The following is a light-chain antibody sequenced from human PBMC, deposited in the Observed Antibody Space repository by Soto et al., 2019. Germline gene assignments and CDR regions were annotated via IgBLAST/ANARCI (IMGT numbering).Light chain of an antibody. CDR1: QSVSSN. Sequence: EIMLTQSPATLSVSPGERATLSCRASQSVSSNLAWYQQKPGQAPRLLIHGASTRATGIPARFSGSGSGTEFTLTISSLQSEDFAVYYCQQYNNWPPKITFGGGTKVDIK. CDR2: GAS. J-gene: IGKJ4*01. CDR3: QQYNNWPPKIT. V-gene: IGKV3-15*01.